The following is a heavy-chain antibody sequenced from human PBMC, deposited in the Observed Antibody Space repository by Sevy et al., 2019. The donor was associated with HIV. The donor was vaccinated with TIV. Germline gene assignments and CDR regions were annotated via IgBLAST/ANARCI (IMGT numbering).Heavy chain of an antibody. D-gene: IGHD2-2*01. Sequence: GGSLRLSCAASGFTSSNYWMHWVRQAPGKGLVWVSRIKTDGSSRDSADSVKGRFFISRDNAKNLVYLQMDSLRAEDTAVYYCAREGDTVLVPTAVDAFDFWGQGTMVTVSS. CDR1: GFTSSNYW. CDR2: IKTDGSSR. CDR3: AREGDTVLVPTAVDAFDF. V-gene: IGHV3-74*01. J-gene: IGHJ3*01.